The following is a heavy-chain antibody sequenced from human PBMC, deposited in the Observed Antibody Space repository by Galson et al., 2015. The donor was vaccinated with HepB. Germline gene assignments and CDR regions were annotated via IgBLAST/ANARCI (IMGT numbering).Heavy chain of an antibody. J-gene: IGHJ4*02. CDR1: GVSFSSYG. V-gene: IGHV3-30*18. Sequence: RLACEAAGVSFSSYGMLWVRLAPGQGREGAAVISYDGGNKYYAVSVKGRFTISRDNSKNTLYLQMNSLKAEDTAAYYCAKDPDYRSCGCCCIDDWGQGTPVTVSS. CDR3: AKDPDYRSCGCCCIDD. D-gene: IGHD4-11*01. CDR2: ISYDGGNK.